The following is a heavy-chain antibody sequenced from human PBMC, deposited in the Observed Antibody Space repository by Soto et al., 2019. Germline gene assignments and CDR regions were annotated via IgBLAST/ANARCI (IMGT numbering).Heavy chain of an antibody. CDR2: INQSGST. Sequence: PSETLSLTCAVYGGSFSGYYWSWIRQPPVKVLEWIGEINQSGSTNYNPSLKSRVTISVDTSKNQFSLKLSSVTAADTAVYYCARGFRDGSINYYYGMDVWGQGTTVTAS. V-gene: IGHV4-34*01. J-gene: IGHJ6*02. CDR3: ARGFRDGSINYYYGMDV. D-gene: IGHD5-12*01. CDR1: GGSFSGYY.